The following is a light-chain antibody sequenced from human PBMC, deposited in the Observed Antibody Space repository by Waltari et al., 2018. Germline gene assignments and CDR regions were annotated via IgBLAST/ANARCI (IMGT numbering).Light chain of an antibody. Sequence: ETVMTQSPAILSVSPGESATLSCRASQSIKSHLAWYQQKPGQAPRLLIYGASTRATGIPARFSGGGSGTEFILTISSLQSEDFAVDHCQQYNNWPLVTFGQGTKVEIK. J-gene: IGKJ1*01. CDR2: GAS. CDR3: QQYNNWPLVT. CDR1: QSIKSH. V-gene: IGKV3-15*01.